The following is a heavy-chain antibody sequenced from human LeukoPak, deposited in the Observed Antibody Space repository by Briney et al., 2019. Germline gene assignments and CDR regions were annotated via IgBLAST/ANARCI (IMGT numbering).Heavy chain of an antibody. J-gene: IGHJ5*02. D-gene: IGHD2-15*01. V-gene: IGHV3-23*01. CDR1: GFTFSSYA. CDR2: ISGSGGST. CDR3: AREYSTGFDP. Sequence: PGGSLRLSCAASGFTFSSYAMSWVRQAPGKGLEWVSGISGSGGSTYYADSVKGRFTISRDNAKNTLYLQMNSLRAEGTAVYYCAREYSTGFDPWGQGTLVTVSS.